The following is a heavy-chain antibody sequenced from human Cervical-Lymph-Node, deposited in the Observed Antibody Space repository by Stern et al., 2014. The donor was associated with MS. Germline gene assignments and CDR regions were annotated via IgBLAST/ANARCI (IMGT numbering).Heavy chain of an antibody. CDR1: GFTFNNYG. Sequence: VQLVESGGGVVQPGTSLILSCAASGFTFNNYGMHWVRQAPGKGLEWVAVIWYDGIHEYYADSVKGRFTISRDNSNNTLYLQMNCLRAEDTAVYYCAMDPDYYDAPPFDYWGQGNLVTVSS. CDR2: IWYDGIHE. V-gene: IGHV3-33*01. CDR3: AMDPDYYDAPPFDY. D-gene: IGHD3-22*01. J-gene: IGHJ4*02.